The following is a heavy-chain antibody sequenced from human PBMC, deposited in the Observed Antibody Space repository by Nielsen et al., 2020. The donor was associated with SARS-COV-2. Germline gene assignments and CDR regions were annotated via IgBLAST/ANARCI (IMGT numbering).Heavy chain of an antibody. CDR2: IKQDGSEK. CDR3: VKASGPGIAVAGIEYDYFDY. V-gene: IGHV3-7*02. J-gene: IGHJ4*02. D-gene: IGHD6-19*01. Sequence: GGSLRLSCAASGFPLRNYAMTWVRQAPGKGLEWVANIKQDGSEKYYVDSVKGRFTISRDNSKNTLYLQMNSLRAEDTAVYYCVKASGPGIAVAGIEYDYFDYWGQGTLVTVSS. CDR1: GFPLRNYA.